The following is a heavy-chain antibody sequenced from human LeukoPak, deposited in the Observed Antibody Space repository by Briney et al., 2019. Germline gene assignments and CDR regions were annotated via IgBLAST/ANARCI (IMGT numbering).Heavy chain of an antibody. D-gene: IGHD5-12*01. CDR2: IYSGGST. Sequence: GGSLRLSCAASGFTVSSNYMSWVRQAPGKGLEWVSVIYSGGSTYYADSVKGRFTISRDNSKNTLYLQMNSLRAEDTAVYYCARVGYSGYDSGIKWDWGQGTLVTVSS. CDR1: GFTVSSNY. J-gene: IGHJ4*02. V-gene: IGHV3-53*01. CDR3: ARVGYSGYDSGIKWD.